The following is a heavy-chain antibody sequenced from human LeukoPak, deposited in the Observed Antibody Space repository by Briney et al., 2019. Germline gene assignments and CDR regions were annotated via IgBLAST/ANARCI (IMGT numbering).Heavy chain of an antibody. V-gene: IGHV3-30-3*01. CDR1: GFTFSSYA. J-gene: IGHJ4*02. CDR2: ISYDGSNK. D-gene: IGHD2-2*01. Sequence: GRSLRLSCAASGFTFSSYAMHWVRQAPGKGLEWVAVISYDGSNKYYADSVKGRFTISRDNSKNTLYLQMNSLRAEDTAVYYCARGRRGSPAVNFDYWGQGTPVTVSS. CDR3: ARGRRGSPAVNFDY.